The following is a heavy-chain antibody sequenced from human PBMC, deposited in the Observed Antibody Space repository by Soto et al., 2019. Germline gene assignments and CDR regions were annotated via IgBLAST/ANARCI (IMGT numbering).Heavy chain of an antibody. CDR3: ARGARAVAGTSDY. CDR1: GFTFSSYA. Sequence: QVQLVESGGGVVQPGRSLRLSCAASGFTFSSYAMHWVRQAPGKGLEWVAVIWYDGSNKYYGDSVKGRFTISRDNSKNTLYLQMNSLRAEDTAVYYCARGARAVAGTSDYWGQGTLVTVSS. D-gene: IGHD6-19*01. J-gene: IGHJ4*02. CDR2: IWYDGSNK. V-gene: IGHV3-33*01.